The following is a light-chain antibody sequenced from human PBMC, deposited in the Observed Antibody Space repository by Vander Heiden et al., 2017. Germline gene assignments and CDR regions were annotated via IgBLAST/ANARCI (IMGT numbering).Light chain of an antibody. CDR3: QQYNSYPWT. CDR1: QRISSW. V-gene: IGKV1-5*03. Sequence: TITCRASQRISSWLAWYQQKPGKAPKLLIYKASSLESGVPSRFSGSGSGTEFTLTISSLQPDDFATYYCQQYNSYPWTFGQGTKVEIK. CDR2: KAS. J-gene: IGKJ1*01.